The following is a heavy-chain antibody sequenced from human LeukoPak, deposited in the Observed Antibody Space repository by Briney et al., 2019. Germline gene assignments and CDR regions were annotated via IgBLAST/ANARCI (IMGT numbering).Heavy chain of an antibody. CDR2: IKQDGSEK. Sequence: GGPLRLSCAASGLTFSSYWMSWVRQAPGKGLEWVANIKQDGSEKYYVDSVKGRFTISRDNAKNSLYLQMNSLRAEDTAVYYCARDWAKLRYFDWFKTDAFDIWGQGTMVTVSS. CDR3: ARDWAKLRYFDWFKTDAFDI. J-gene: IGHJ3*02. CDR1: GLTFSSYW. V-gene: IGHV3-7*01. D-gene: IGHD3-9*01.